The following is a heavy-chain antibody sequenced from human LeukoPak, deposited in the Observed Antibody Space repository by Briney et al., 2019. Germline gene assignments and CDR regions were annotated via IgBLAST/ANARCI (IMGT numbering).Heavy chain of an antibody. J-gene: IGHJ4*02. CDR3: ARDLRVSGYSSSWFSPDY. CDR2: ISSSSSYI. CDR1: GFTFSSYS. D-gene: IGHD6-13*01. Sequence: GGSLRLSCAASGFTFSSYSMNWVRQAPGKGLEWVSSISSSSSYIYYADSVKGRLTISRDNAKNSLYLQMNSLRAEDTAVYYCARDLRVSGYSSSWFSPDYWGQGTLVTVSS. V-gene: IGHV3-21*01.